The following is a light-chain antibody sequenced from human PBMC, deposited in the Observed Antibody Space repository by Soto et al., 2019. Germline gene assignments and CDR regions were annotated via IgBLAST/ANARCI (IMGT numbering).Light chain of an antibody. Sequence: EIVLTQSPGTLSLSPGERATLSCRASQSISSSYLAWYQQKPGQAPRLLIYGASRRATGIPDRFSGRESGTDSTLTITPLEPEDSAVYFCQQYASSPYTFGQGTKVEIK. V-gene: IGKV3-20*01. CDR1: QSISSSY. CDR3: QQYASSPYT. CDR2: GAS. J-gene: IGKJ2*01.